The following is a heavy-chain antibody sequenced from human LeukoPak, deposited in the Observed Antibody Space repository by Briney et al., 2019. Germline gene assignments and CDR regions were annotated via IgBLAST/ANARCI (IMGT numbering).Heavy chain of an antibody. J-gene: IGHJ4*02. Sequence: ASVKVSCKTSGYTFSGFHIFWVRQAPGQGLEWMGWISAYNGNTNYAQKLQGRVTMTTDTSTSTAYMELRSLRSDDTAVYYCARDTGSGWSYWGQGTLVTVSS. CDR2: ISAYNGNT. V-gene: IGHV1-18*04. CDR3: ARDTGSGWSY. CDR1: GYTFSGFH. D-gene: IGHD6-19*01.